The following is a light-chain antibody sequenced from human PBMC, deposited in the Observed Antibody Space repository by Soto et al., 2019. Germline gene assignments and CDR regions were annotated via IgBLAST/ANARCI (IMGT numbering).Light chain of an antibody. V-gene: IGLV2-14*01. CDR2: GVS. CDR3: STHTTSGELQV. J-gene: IGLJ1*01. CDR1: ISDFVVYNY. Sequence: QSALTQPASVSGSPGQSITISCTGTISDFVVYNYVSWYQQLPGKAPKLMIYGVSNRPSGVSNRFSGSKSGNTASLTISGLQADDEADYYCSTHTTSGELQVFGTGTQLTVL.